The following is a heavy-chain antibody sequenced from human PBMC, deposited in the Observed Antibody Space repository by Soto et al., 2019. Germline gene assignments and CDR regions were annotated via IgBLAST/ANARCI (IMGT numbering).Heavy chain of an antibody. V-gene: IGHV4-59*02. Sequence: PSETLSLTCAISGGSVSVYYWSWIRQPPGQALEWIGYIYDTGSPYYNPALRSRVSISADTSKNQISLKLTSATAADTAVYYCARGVGSSPPRYWGRGTLVTSPQ. CDR3: ARGVGSSPPRY. CDR2: IYDTGSP. CDR1: GGSVSVYY. D-gene: IGHD1-26*01. J-gene: IGHJ4*02.